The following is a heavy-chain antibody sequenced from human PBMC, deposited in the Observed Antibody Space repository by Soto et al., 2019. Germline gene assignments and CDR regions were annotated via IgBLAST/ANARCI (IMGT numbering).Heavy chain of an antibody. J-gene: IGHJ6*02. Sequence: PETLRLTWAVYGGSFSGYYWRWIRQPPGKGLEWIGEINHSGTTNYIPSLKSRVTISVDTSKNQFSLKLSSVTAADTAVYYCARGWFGDFYYYYGKEVRGQGPTVT. CDR1: GGSFSGYY. D-gene: IGHD3-10*01. CDR2: INHSGTT. V-gene: IGHV4-34*01. CDR3: ARGWFGDFYYYYGKEV.